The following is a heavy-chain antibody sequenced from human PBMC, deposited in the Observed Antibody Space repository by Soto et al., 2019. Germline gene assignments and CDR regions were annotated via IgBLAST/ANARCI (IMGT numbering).Heavy chain of an antibody. CDR3: PKDRARYCGGGSCYSIFDY. V-gene: IGHV3-30*18. D-gene: IGHD2-15*01. J-gene: IGHJ4*02. CDR1: GFTFSSYG. Sequence: QVQLVESGGGVVQPGRSLRLSCAASGFTFSSYGMHWVRQAPGKGLEWAAVISYDGSNKYYADSVKGRFTISRDNSKSTLYLQMNRLRAEDTAVYYCPKDRARYCGGGSCYSIFDYWGQGTLVTVSS. CDR2: ISYDGSNK.